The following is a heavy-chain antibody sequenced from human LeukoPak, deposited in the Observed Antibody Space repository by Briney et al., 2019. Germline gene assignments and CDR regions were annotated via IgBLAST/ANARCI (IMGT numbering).Heavy chain of an antibody. CDR3: ARRGVYGAYDAFDI. V-gene: IGHV4-59*01. CDR1: GGSISSYY. D-gene: IGHD4-17*01. CDR2: IYYSGST. Sequence: SETLSLTCTVSGGSISSYYWSWIRQPPGKGLEWTGYIYYSGSTNYNPSLKSRVTISVDTSKNQFSLKLSSVTAADTAVYYCARRGVYGAYDAFDIWGQGTMVTVSS. J-gene: IGHJ3*02.